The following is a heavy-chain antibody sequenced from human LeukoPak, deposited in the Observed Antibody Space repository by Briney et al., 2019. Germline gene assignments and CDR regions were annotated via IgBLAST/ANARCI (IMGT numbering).Heavy chain of an antibody. CDR2: INHSGST. V-gene: IGHV4-34*01. D-gene: IGHD5-18*01. J-gene: IGHJ4*02. Sequence: PSETLSLTCAVYGGSFSGYYWSWIRQPPGKGLEWIGEINHSGSTNYNPSLKSRVTIPVDTSKNQFSLKLSSVTAADTAVYYCARGGLWLSVLYFDYWGQGTLVTVSS. CDR1: GGSFSGYY. CDR3: ARGGLWLSVLYFDY.